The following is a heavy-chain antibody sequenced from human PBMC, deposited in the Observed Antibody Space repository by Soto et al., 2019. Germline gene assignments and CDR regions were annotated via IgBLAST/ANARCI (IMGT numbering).Heavy chain of an antibody. D-gene: IGHD3-16*02. CDR2: IYYSGST. Sequence: SETLSLTCTVSGGPISSGDYYWSWIRQPPGKGLEWIGYIYYSGSTYYNPSLKSRVTISVDTSKNQFSLKLSSVTAADTAVYYCAIDFERYPNWFDPWGQGALVTVPQ. V-gene: IGHV4-30-4*01. CDR3: AIDFERYPNWFDP. J-gene: IGHJ5*02. CDR1: GGPISSGDYY.